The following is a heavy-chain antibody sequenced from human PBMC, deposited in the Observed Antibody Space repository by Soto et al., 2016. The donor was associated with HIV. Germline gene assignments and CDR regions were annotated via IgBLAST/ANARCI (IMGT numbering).Heavy chain of an antibody. CDR1: GDPFTPYY. Sequence: QVQLQESGPGLVKASETLSLTCTVSGDPFTPYYWSWIRQSPGKGLEWIGYIFYSGHLKYNPSLKSRVTLSVDAPNKQISLTLTSVTTADTAVYYCAREGGGYRFDFWGRGTLVTGLL. D-gene: IGHD2-15*01. V-gene: IGHV4-59*01. J-gene: IGHJ4*02. CDR3: AREGGGYRFDF. CDR2: IFYSGHL.